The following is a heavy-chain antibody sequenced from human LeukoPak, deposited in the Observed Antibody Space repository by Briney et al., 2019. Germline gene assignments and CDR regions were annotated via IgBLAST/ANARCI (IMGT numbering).Heavy chain of an antibody. CDR3: ARDRYYGSGSYYKPLDY. CDR1: GGSISSSNW. CDR2: IYHSGST. D-gene: IGHD3-10*01. V-gene: IGHV4-4*02. Sequence: SGTLSLTCAVSGGSISSSNWWSWVRQPPGKGLEWIGGIYHSGSTNYNPSLKSRVTISVDKSKNQFSLKLSSVTAADTAVYYCARDRYYGSGSYYKPLDYWGQGTLVTVSS. J-gene: IGHJ4*02.